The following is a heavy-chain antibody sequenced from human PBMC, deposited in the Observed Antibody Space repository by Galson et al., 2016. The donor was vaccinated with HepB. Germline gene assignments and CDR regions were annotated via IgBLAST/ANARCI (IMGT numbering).Heavy chain of an antibody. CDR1: GGSVSSANW. CDR2: IFHSGST. CDR3: ARDSRLPFRGSHVDAFDI. D-gene: IGHD1-26*01. V-gene: IGHV4-4*02. Sequence: SETLSLTCAVSGGSVSSANWWSWVRQSQSPGKGLEWIGEIFHSGSTNYNPSFRSRVTISVDKSKNQLSLKVRSVTAADTAVYYCARDSRLPFRGSHVDAFDIWGQGTGVIVSS. J-gene: IGHJ3*02.